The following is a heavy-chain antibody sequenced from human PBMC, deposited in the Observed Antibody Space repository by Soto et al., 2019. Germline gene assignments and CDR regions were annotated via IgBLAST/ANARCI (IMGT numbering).Heavy chain of an antibody. Sequence: SVKVSCKASGGTFSSYAISWVRQAPGQGLEWMGGIIPIFGTANYAQKFQGRVTITADKSTSTAHMELSSLRSEDTAVYYCARARYCTNGVCYTPSHFDYWGQGTLVTVSS. CDR2: IIPIFGTA. V-gene: IGHV1-69*06. CDR1: GGTFSSYA. CDR3: ARARYCTNGVCYTPSHFDY. J-gene: IGHJ4*02. D-gene: IGHD2-8*01.